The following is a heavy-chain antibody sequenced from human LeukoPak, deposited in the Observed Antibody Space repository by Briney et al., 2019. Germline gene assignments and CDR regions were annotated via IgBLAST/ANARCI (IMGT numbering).Heavy chain of an antibody. D-gene: IGHD3-10*01. CDR2: FDPEDGET. CDR1: GYTLTELS. CDR3: ATEAAGYYGSGSYLS. V-gene: IGHV1-24*01. Sequence: ASVKVSCKVSGYTLTELSMHWVRQAPGKGLEWMGGFDPEDGETIYAQKFQGGVTMTEDTSTDTAYMELSSLRSEDTAVYYCATEAAGYYGSGSYLSWGQGTLVTVSS. J-gene: IGHJ5*02.